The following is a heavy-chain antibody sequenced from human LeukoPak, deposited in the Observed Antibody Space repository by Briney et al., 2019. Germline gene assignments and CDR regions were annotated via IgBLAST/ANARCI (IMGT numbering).Heavy chain of an antibody. CDR2: LSGRSSHL. CDR1: GFSFSTYS. V-gene: IGHV3-21*01. D-gene: IGHD5-18*01. J-gene: IGHJ4*02. CDR3: ARIGGYNYGEIDY. Sequence: GGALRLYCTASGFSFSTYSRKWVRHAPGNGLEWFSSLSGRSSHLYYADSVKGRFTISRDNAKNSLYLQMNSLRAEDTAVYYCARIGGYNYGEIDYWGQGILVTVSS.